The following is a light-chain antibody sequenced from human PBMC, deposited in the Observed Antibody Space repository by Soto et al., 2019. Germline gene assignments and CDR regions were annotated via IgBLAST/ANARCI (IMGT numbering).Light chain of an antibody. CDR3: SSYTSSSTLVV. V-gene: IGLV2-14*01. CDR1: SSDVGGYNY. Sequence: SVLTQPASVSGSPGQSITISCTGTSSDVGGYNYVSWYQQHPGKAPKFMIYEVSNRPSGVSNRFSGSKSGNTASLTISGLQAEDEADYYCSSYTSSSTLVVFGGGTKLTVL. J-gene: IGLJ2*01. CDR2: EVS.